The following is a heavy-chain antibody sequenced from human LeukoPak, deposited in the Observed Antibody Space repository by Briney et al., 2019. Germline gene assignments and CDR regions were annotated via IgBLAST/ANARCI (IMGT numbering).Heavy chain of an antibody. J-gene: IGHJ4*02. Sequence: PSETLSLTCTVSGGSISSSSYYWGWIRQPPGKGLEWIGSIHYTGSTYYNPSLQSRVTISVDTSKNQFSLKLSSVTAADTAVYYCARFSSSWYYFDYWGQGTLVTVSS. CDR3: ARFSSSWYYFDY. D-gene: IGHD6-13*01. V-gene: IGHV4-39*01. CDR2: IHYTGST. CDR1: GGSISSSSYY.